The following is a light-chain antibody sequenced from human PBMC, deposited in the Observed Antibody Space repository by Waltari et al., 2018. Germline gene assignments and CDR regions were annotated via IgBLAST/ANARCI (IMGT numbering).Light chain of an antibody. CDR2: KAS. CDR1: QSISSW. CDR3: QQYNSYPPWT. Sequence: DIQMTQSPSTLSASVADRVTITCRASQSISSWLAWYQQKPGKAPKLLIYKASSLESGVPSRFSGSGSGTEFTLTISSLQPDDFATYYCQQYNSYPPWTFGQGTKVEIK. V-gene: IGKV1-5*03. J-gene: IGKJ1*01.